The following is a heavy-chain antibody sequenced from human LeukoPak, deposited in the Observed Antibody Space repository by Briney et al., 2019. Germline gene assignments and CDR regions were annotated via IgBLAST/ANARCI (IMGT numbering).Heavy chain of an antibody. J-gene: IGHJ3*02. CDR3: ARIATSRNAFDI. CDR1: GFTLSSYS. CDR2: ISSSSSYI. V-gene: IGHV3-21*01. D-gene: IGHD1-26*01. Sequence: GGSLRLSCAASGFTLSSYSMNWVRQAPGKGLEWVSSISSSSSYIYYADSVKGRFTISRDNAKNSLYLQMNSLRAEDTAVYYCARIATSRNAFDIWGQGTMVTVSS.